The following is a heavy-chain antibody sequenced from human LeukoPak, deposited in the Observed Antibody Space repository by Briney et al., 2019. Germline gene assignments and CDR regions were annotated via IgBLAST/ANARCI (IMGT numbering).Heavy chain of an antibody. Sequence: PGGSLRLSCAASGFTFSSYGMPWVRQAPGKGLEWVAVISYDGSNKYYADSVKGRFTISRDNSKNTLYLQMNSLRAEDTAVYYCAKDQAGFDYFDYWGQGTLVTVSS. CDR2: ISYDGSNK. CDR1: GFTFSSYG. J-gene: IGHJ4*02. D-gene: IGHD3-10*01. CDR3: AKDQAGFDYFDY. V-gene: IGHV3-30*18.